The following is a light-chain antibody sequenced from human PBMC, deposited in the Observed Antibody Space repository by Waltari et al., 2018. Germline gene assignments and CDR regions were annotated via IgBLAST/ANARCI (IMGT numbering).Light chain of an antibody. J-gene: IGLJ3*02. Sequence: QAVVTQEPSLTVSPGGTVTLTCGSSRGAVTSGHSPYWFQQNPGQAPRTLIYQASNRHSWTPARFSGSLLGGKAALTLSGAQPEDEAEYFCLLSYTGAWVFGGGTKLTVL. CDR1: RGAVTSGHS. CDR2: QAS. V-gene: IGLV7-46*01. CDR3: LLSYTGAWV.